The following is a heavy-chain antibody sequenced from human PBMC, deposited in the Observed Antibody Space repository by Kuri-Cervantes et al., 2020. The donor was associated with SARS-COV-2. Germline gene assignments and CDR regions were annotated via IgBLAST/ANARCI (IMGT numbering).Heavy chain of an antibody. CDR1: GLILSDHY. J-gene: IGHJ6*02. Sequence: GGSLRLSCAASGLILSDHYMEWVRQAPGKGLEWVGRSRNKANSYTTEYAASAKGRFSISREESKNLLYLQMNSLKTEDTAVYYCAKHRLSGSSSVGGMDVWGQGTTVTVSS. V-gene: IGHV3-72*01. CDR2: SRNKANSYTT. D-gene: IGHD6-13*01. CDR3: AKHRLSGSSSVGGMDV.